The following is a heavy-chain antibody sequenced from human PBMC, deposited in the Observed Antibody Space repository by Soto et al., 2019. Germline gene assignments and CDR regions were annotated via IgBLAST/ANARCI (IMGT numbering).Heavy chain of an antibody. D-gene: IGHD3-10*01. Sequence: QVQLQESGPGLVKPSETLSLSCSVSGNAITSYYWSWIRQPPGEPPEWIGYIYNRGSTNYNPSLKRRVTISQDRSKNQFSLRLSSVTAAETAVYYWARTPDRGGFDYWGQGTLVTVSS. CDR2: IYNRGST. CDR3: ARTPDRGGFDY. CDR1: GNAITSYY. J-gene: IGHJ4*02. V-gene: IGHV4-59*08.